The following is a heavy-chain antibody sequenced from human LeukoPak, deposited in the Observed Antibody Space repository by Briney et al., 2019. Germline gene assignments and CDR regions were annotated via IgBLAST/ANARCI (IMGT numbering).Heavy chain of an antibody. CDR1: GFIFSSYA. CDR2: ISGSSSYI. CDR3: ARGSQLERLDC. J-gene: IGHJ4*01. V-gene: IGHV3-21*01. D-gene: IGHD1-1*01. Sequence: GGSLRLSCAASGFIFSSYAMNCVRQAPGKGLEWVSSISGSSSYIYYADSVKGRFTISRDNAKNSLYLQMDRLRAEDTAVYYCARGSQLERLDCWGQGALVTVSS.